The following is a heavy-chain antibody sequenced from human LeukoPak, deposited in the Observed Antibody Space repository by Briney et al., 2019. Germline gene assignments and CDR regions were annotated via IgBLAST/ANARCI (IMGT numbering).Heavy chain of an antibody. CDR1: GGSISFGDYN. Sequence: PSETLSLTCSVSGGSISFGDYNWSWIRQPPGKGLEWIGYIYYSGSTYYNPSLKSRVTISVGTSKNQFSLKLSSVTAADTAVYYCARDQHYYDSSGYYLDYWGQETLVTVSS. V-gene: IGHV4-30-4*01. J-gene: IGHJ4*02. CDR3: ARDQHYYDSSGYYLDY. CDR2: IYYSGST. D-gene: IGHD3-22*01.